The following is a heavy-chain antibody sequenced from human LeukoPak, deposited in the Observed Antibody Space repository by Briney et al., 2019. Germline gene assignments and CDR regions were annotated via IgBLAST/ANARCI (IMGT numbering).Heavy chain of an antibody. CDR2: INPNSGGT. J-gene: IGHJ4*02. CDR3: ARDCEREYSSSLVYGY. D-gene: IGHD6-6*01. V-gene: IGHV1-2*02. CDR1: GYTFTGYY. Sequence: GASVKVSCKASGYTFTGYYMHWVRQAPGQGLEWMGWINPNSGGTNYAQKFQGRVTMTRDTSISTAYMELSRLRSDDTAVYYCARDCEREYSSSLVYGYWGQGTLVTVSS.